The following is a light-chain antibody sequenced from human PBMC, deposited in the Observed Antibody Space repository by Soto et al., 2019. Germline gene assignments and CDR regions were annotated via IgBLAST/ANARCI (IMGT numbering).Light chain of an antibody. CDR2: GAS. CDR1: QSVSSN. V-gene: IGKV3-15*01. CDR3: QQYSNWPSWT. Sequence: EILMTQSPATLSVSPGERCAGSCMASQSVSSNLAWYQQKPGQAPRLLIYGASTRATGIPARFSGSGSGTEFTLTISSLQSEDFAVYYCQQYSNWPSWTVGQGTKVEIK. J-gene: IGKJ1*01.